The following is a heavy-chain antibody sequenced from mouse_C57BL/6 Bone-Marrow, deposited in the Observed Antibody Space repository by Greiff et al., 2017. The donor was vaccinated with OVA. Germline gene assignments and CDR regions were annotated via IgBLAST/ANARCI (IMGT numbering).Heavy chain of an antibody. D-gene: IGHD1-1*01. V-gene: IGHV1-64*01. CDR2: IHPNSGST. Sequence: VKLMESGAELVKPGASVKLSCKASGYTFTSYWMHWVKQRPGQGLEWIGMIHPNSGSTNYNEKFKSKATLTVDKSSSTAYMQLSSLTSEDSAVYYCAIITTVADYWGQGTTLTVSS. CDR3: AIITTVADY. J-gene: IGHJ2*01. CDR1: GYTFTSYW.